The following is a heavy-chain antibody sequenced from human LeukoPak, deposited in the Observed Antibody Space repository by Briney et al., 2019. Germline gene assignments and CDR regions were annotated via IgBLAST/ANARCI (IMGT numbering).Heavy chain of an antibody. J-gene: IGHJ6*03. CDR2: ISGYNGKT. CDR1: GYTFTSYG. Sequence: ASVKVSCKASGYTFTSYGISWVRQAPGQGLEWMGWISGYNGKTNYAQKLQGRVTMTTDSSTSTAYMELRSLRSDDTAVYYCARGPIIDIVVIPAAADYYHMDVWGKGTTVTVSS. CDR3: ARGPIIDIVVIPAAADYYHMDV. D-gene: IGHD2-2*01. V-gene: IGHV1-18*01.